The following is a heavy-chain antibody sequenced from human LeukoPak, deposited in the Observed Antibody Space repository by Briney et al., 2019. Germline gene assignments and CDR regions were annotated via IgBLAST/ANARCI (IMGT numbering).Heavy chain of an antibody. J-gene: IGHJ6*02. CDR1: GFSFGSDE. Sequence: GGSLRLFCAASGFSFGSDELNWVRQAPGKGLEWLSYISTSGRTTYYADSVKGRFTISRDNAKNSLYLQMSSLRAEDTAVYYCARDRTMVRGLANYFYGMDVWGQGTTVIVSS. CDR3: ARDRTMVRGLANYFYGMDV. CDR2: ISTSGRTT. D-gene: IGHD3-10*01. V-gene: IGHV3-48*03.